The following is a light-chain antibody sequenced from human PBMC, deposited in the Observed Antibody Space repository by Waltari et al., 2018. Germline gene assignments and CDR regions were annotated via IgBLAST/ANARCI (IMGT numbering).Light chain of an antibody. Sequence: DIQMTQSPSSLPASIGDRVTITCRASQNFNSWVDWYQQKPGEAPKLLMYKASILETGVPSRFRGSGFGTQFSLTIDSLQPDDFGVYYCQHYDGSSWTFGPGTRVEVK. CDR2: KAS. CDR1: QNFNSW. J-gene: IGKJ1*01. V-gene: IGKV1-5*03. CDR3: QHYDGSSWT.